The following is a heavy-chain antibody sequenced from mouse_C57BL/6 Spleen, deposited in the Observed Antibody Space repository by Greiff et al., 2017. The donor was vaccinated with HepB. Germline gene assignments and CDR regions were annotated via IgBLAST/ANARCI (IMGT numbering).Heavy chain of an antibody. CDR2: INPSSGYT. CDR1: GYTFTSYT. J-gene: IGHJ4*01. V-gene: IGHV1-4*01. D-gene: IGHD2-3*01. CDR3: ARTRDGAMDY. Sequence: QVHVKQSGAELARPGASVKMSCKASGYTFTSYTMHWVKQRPGQGLEWIGYINPSSGYTKYNQKFKDKATLTADKSSSTAYMQLSSLTSEDSAVYYCARTRDGAMDYWGQGTSVTVSS.